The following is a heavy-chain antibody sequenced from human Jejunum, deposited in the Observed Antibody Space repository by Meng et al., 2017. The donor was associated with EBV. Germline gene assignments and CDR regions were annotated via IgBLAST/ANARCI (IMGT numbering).Heavy chain of an antibody. D-gene: IGHD1-7*01. V-gene: IGHV2-5*02. CDR1: GFSLNTGGVA. CDR3: AHRQNWHYDY. CDR2: IYGDDNK. Sequence: QISLKESGPTLVKPTPTLTLTCTFSGFSLNTGGVAVGWIRQTPAKALEWLALIYGDDNKRYSPSLTSRLTITKDTSKNQVVLTMTNMDPVDTATYYCAHRQNWHYDYWDQGPLGTVAS. J-gene: IGHJ4*02.